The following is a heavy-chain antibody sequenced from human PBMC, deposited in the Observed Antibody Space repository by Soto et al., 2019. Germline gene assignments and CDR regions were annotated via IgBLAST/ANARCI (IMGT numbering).Heavy chain of an antibody. CDR2: IIPIFGTA. CDR3: ARDPGVYDSSGQTDY. D-gene: IGHD3-22*01. Sequence: SVKVSCKASGGTFSSYATSWVRQAPGQGLEWMGGIIPIFGTANYAQKFQGRVTITADESTSTAYMELSSLRSEDTAVYYCARDPGVYDSSGQTDYWGQGTLVTVSS. J-gene: IGHJ4*02. V-gene: IGHV1-69*13. CDR1: GGTFSSYA.